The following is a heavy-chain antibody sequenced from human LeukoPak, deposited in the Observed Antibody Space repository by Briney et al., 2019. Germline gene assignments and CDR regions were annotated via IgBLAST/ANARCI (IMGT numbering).Heavy chain of an antibody. CDR1: GFTFSSYG. V-gene: IGHV3-30*18. J-gene: IGHJ4*02. CDR3: AKESENDYGHFGDY. Sequence: GGSLRLSCAASGFTFSSYGMHWVRQAPGKGLEWVAVISYDGSNEYYADSVKGRFTISRDNSKNTLYLQMNSLRAEDTAVYYCAKESENDYGHFGDYWGQGTLVTVSS. CDR2: ISYDGSNE. D-gene: IGHD4-17*01.